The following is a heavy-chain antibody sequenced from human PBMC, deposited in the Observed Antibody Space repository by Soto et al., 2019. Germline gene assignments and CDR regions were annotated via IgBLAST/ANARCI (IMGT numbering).Heavy chain of an antibody. CDR1: GTSISSYY. J-gene: IGHJ6*02. Sequence: PSETLSLTCTISGTSISSYYWGWIRQPAGKGLEWIGRIFTSGRTHYNPTLKSRVTMSVDTAKNQLSLKLTAVTAADTAVYFCAGDQGYYYSGMDVWGQGTTVTVSS. CDR3: AGDQGYYYSGMDV. CDR2: IFTSGRT. V-gene: IGHV4-4*07.